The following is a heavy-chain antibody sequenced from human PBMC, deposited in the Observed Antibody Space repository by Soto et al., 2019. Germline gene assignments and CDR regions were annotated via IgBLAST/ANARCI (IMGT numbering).Heavy chain of an antibody. CDR3: AREGYCSGGGCSGGMDV. Sequence: QAQLVESGGGVVRPGRSQRLSCAASGFTFSGYGMHWVRQAPGKGLEWVAFIWFDGSDALYSDSVKGRFTISRENSKNPLFLQLNSLRGDDTAVYYCAREGYCSGGGCSGGMDVWGQGTTVTVSS. CDR2: IWFDGSDA. D-gene: IGHD2-15*01. V-gene: IGHV3-33*01. CDR1: GFTFSGYG. J-gene: IGHJ6*02.